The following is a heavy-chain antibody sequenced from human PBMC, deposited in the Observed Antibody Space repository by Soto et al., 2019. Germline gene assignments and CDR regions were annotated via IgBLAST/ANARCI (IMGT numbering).Heavy chain of an antibody. D-gene: IGHD4-17*01. CDR2: IFSDNER. CDR3: VRVNADSYQFYYGMDV. V-gene: IGHV2-26*01. J-gene: IGHJ6*02. CDR1: GFSLTTGRMG. Sequence: QVTLKESGPVLVKPTETLTLTCTVSGFSLTTGRMGVSWIRQSPGKALEWLAHIFSDNERSYSTSMQGRLTISKDSSGSQVVLSMTNMDPVDSGTYSCVRVNADSYQFYYGMDVWGQGTPVTVSS.